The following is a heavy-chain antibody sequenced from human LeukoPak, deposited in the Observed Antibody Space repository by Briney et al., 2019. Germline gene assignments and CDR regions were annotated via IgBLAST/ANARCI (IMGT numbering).Heavy chain of an antibody. D-gene: IGHD4-17*01. J-gene: IGHJ4*02. V-gene: IGHV3-21*01. CDR3: ARGHYGDYPLGY. CDR1: GFTFGSYS. Sequence: GGSLRLSCAASGFTFGSYSMNWVRQAPGKGLEWVSSISSSSSYIYYADSVKGRFTISRDNAKNSLYLQMNSLRAEDTAVYYCARGHYGDYPLGYWGQGTLVTVSS. CDR2: ISSSSSYI.